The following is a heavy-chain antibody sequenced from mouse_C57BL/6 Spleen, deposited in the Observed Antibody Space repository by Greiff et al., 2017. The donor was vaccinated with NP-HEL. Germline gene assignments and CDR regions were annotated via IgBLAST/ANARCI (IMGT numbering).Heavy chain of an antibody. V-gene: IGHV1-7*01. CDR3: ARLGTTVVATRYFDV. D-gene: IGHD1-1*01. Sequence: VQLQQSGAELAKPGASVKLSCKASGYTFTSYWMHWVKQRPGQGLEWIGYINPSSGYTKYTQKFKDKATLTADNSSSTAYMQLSSLTYEDSAVYYCARLGTTVVATRYFDVWGTGTTVTVSA. CDR2: INPSSGYT. J-gene: IGHJ1*03. CDR1: GYTFTSYW.